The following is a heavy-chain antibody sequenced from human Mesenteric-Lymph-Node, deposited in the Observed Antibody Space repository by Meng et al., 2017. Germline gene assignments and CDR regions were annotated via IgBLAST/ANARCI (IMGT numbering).Heavy chain of an antibody. V-gene: IGHV1-8*01. CDR2: MNPNSGNT. CDR3: ARGGAGTKDGIDY. J-gene: IGHJ4*02. CDR1: GYTFTSYD. D-gene: IGHD3-10*01. Sequence: ASVNVSCKASGYTFTSYDINWVRQATGQGLEWMGWMNPNSGNTGYAKKFQGRVTMTRNTSISTAYMERRSLRSEDTAVYYCARGGAGTKDGIDYWGQGTLVTVSS.